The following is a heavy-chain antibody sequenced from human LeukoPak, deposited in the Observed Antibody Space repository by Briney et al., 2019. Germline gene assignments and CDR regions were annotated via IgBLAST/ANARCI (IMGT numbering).Heavy chain of an antibody. J-gene: IGHJ3*02. Sequence: ASVKVSCKASGYTFTGYYMHWVRQAPGQGLEWMGWINPNSGGTNYAQKVQGRVTMTRDTSISTAYMELSRLRSDDTAVYYCARDQYYDSSGYYYVVGAFDIWGQGTMVTVSS. V-gene: IGHV1-2*02. CDR1: GYTFTGYY. CDR3: ARDQYYDSSGYYYVVGAFDI. D-gene: IGHD3-22*01. CDR2: INPNSGGT.